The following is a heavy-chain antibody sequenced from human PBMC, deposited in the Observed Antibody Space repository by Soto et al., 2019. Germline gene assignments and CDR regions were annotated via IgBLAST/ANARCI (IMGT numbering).Heavy chain of an antibody. CDR1: GGSISSSSYY. Sequence: SETLSLTCTVSGGSISSSSYYWGWIRQPPGKGLEWIGSIYYSGSTYYNPSLKSRVPIPVDTSKNQFSLKLSSVTAADTAVYYCARPHYDILTGYSPFDYWGQGTLVTVSS. J-gene: IGHJ4*02. D-gene: IGHD3-9*01. V-gene: IGHV4-39*01. CDR2: IYYSGST. CDR3: ARPHYDILTGYSPFDY.